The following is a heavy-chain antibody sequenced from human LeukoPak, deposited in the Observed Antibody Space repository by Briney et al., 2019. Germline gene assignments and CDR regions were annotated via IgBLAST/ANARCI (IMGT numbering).Heavy chain of an antibody. J-gene: IGHJ6*03. CDR2: IHYSGST. CDR3: ARGSWFGDYYFYYMDV. Sequence: KPSETLSLTCTVSGGSISSYYCSWVRQPPGKGLEWIGYIHYSGSTNYNPSLKSRVTMSIDTSKNHFSLKLSSVTAADTAVYYCARGSWFGDYYFYYMDVWGKGTTVTVSS. D-gene: IGHD3-10*01. V-gene: IGHV4-59*01. CDR1: GGSISSYY.